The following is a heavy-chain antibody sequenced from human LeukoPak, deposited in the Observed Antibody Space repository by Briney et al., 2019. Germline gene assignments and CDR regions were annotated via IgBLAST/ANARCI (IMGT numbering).Heavy chain of an antibody. V-gene: IGHV3-30*03. Sequence: GALRLSCAASGFTFSSYGMHWVRQAPGKGLEWVAVISYDGSNKYYADSVKGRFTISRDNSKNTLYLQMNSLRAEDTAVYYCARDALDSLDYWGQGTLVTVSP. D-gene: IGHD3/OR15-3a*01. CDR2: ISYDGSNK. J-gene: IGHJ4*02. CDR1: GFTFSSYG. CDR3: ARDALDSLDY.